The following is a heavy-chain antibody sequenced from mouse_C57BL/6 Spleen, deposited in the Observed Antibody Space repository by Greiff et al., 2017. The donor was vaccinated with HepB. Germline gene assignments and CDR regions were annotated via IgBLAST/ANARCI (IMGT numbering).Heavy chain of an antibody. D-gene: IGHD1-1*01. Sequence: EVKLMESGAELVRPGASVKLSCTASGFNIKDDYMHWVKQRPEQGLEWIGWIDPENGDTEYASKFQGKATITADTSSNTAYLQLSSLTSEDTAVYYCKRYYGSSSLWYFDVWGTGTTVTVSS. CDR1: GFNIKDDY. J-gene: IGHJ1*03. CDR3: KRYYGSSSLWYFDV. V-gene: IGHV14-4*01. CDR2: IDPENGDT.